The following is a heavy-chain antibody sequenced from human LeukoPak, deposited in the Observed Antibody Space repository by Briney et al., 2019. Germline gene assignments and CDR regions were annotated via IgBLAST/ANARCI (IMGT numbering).Heavy chain of an antibody. CDR3: AKAKFVGIAAAGKVNWFDP. D-gene: IGHD6-13*01. CDR2: ISGSGGST. CDR1: GFTFSSYA. V-gene: IGHV3-23*01. Sequence: GGSLRLSCAASGFTFSSYAMSWVRQAPGKGLEWVSAISGSGGSTYYADSVKGWFTISRDNSKNTLYLQMNSLRAEDTAVYYCAKAKFVGIAAAGKVNWFDPWGQGTLVTVSS. J-gene: IGHJ5*02.